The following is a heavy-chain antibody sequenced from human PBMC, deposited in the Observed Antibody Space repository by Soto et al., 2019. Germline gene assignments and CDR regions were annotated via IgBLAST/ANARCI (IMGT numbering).Heavy chain of an antibody. Sequence: QVRLVQSGAEVKKPGASVKVTCKPSGYTFTDAYIHWVRQAPGQGLEGLGWINPKNGGTNYAQKFQGRVTMTRDTSSSTAFMELSSLNSNDTAVYYCAREEGTELDFWGQGTLVTVSS. CDR2: INPKNGGT. J-gene: IGHJ4*02. D-gene: IGHD1-7*01. CDR1: GYTFTDAY. CDR3: AREEGTELDF. V-gene: IGHV1-2*02.